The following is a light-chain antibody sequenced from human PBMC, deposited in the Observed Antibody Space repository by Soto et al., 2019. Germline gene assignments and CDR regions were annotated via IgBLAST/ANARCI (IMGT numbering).Light chain of an antibody. V-gene: IGLV2-14*01. CDR1: SSDVGGYNY. CDR3: SSYTRRNTWV. J-gene: IGLJ3*02. CDR2: EVT. Sequence: QSALTQPASASGSRGQSITISCTGTSSDVGGYNYVSWYQQHPDKAPKLMIYEVTNRPSGVSNRFSGSKSDNTASLTISGLQAEDEADYYCSSYTRRNTWVFGGGTKLTVL.